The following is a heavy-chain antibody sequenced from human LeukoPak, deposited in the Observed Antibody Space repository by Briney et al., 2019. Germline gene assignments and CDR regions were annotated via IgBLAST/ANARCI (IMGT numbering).Heavy chain of an antibody. Sequence: GASVKVSCKAPGYTFTSYYMHWVRQAPGQGLEWMGIINPSGGSTSYAQKFQGRVTMTRDTSTSTVYMELSSLRSEDTAVYYCAREFYDSSVAWYFDLWGRGTLVTVSS. CDR3: AREFYDSSVAWYFDL. J-gene: IGHJ2*01. D-gene: IGHD3-22*01. V-gene: IGHV1-46*01. CDR1: GYTFTSYY. CDR2: INPSGGST.